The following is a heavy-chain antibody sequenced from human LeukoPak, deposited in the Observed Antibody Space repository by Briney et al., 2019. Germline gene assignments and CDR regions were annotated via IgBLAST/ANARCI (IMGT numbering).Heavy chain of an antibody. CDR3: ARGQPHIVVVPAAIAFFYYMDV. J-gene: IGHJ6*03. D-gene: IGHD2-2*01. CDR2: INHSGST. V-gene: IGHV4-34*01. CDR1: GGSFSGHY. Sequence: PSETLSLTCAVYGGSFSGHYWSWIRQPPGKGLEWIGEINHSGSTNYNPSLKRRVNISVDTSKNQFSLKLSSVTAADTAVYYCARGQPHIVVVPAAIAFFYYMDVWGKGTTVTVSS.